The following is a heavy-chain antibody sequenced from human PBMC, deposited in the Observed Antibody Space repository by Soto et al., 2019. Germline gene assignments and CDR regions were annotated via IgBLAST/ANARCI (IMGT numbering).Heavy chain of an antibody. V-gene: IGHV4-34*01. CDR2: INHSGST. CDR3: ARGIYILGAGTFDS. CDR1: GGSFSDYY. Sequence: QVQLQQWGAGLLKPSETLSLICAVYGGSFSDYYWSWIRQSPGKGLEWIGEINHSGSTNYNPSLTSRVTISVETSKNQFSLSLNSVTAADTAVYYCARGIYILGAGTFDSWGHGTLVTVSS. J-gene: IGHJ5*01. D-gene: IGHD6-13*01.